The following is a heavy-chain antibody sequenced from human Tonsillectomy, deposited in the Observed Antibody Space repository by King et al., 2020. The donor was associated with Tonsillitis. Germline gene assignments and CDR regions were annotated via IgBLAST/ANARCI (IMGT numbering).Heavy chain of an antibody. CDR2: IYYSGST. CDR3: ARDLYSSGWYYFDY. D-gene: IGHD6-19*01. J-gene: IGHJ4*02. CDR1: GGSVSSGSYY. Sequence: VQLQESGPGLVKPSETLSLTCTVSGGSVSSGSYYWSWIRQPPGKGLEWIGYIYYSGSTNYNPSLKGRVTISVDTSKNQFSLKLNSVTAADTAVYYCARDLYSSGWYYFDYWGQGTLVTVSS. V-gene: IGHV4-61*01.